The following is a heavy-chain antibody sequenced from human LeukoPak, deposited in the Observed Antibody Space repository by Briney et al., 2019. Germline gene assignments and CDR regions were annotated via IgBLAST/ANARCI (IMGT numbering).Heavy chain of an antibody. CDR1: GGSISSSNW. CDR2: IYHSGST. CDR3: ARATTTVVTLVDY. Sequence: NPSGTLSLTCAVSGGSISSSNWWSWVRQPPGKGLEWIGEIYHSGSTNYNPSLKSRVTISVDTSKNQFSLKLSSVTAADTAVYYCARATTTVVTLVDYWGQGTLVTVSS. V-gene: IGHV4-4*02. D-gene: IGHD4-23*01. J-gene: IGHJ4*02.